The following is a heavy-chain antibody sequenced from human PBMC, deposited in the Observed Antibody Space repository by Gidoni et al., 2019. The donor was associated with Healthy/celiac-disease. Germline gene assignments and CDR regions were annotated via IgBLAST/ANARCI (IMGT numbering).Heavy chain of an antibody. CDR1: GFTFSSYS. J-gene: IGHJ6*02. D-gene: IGHD3-3*01. Sequence: EVQLVESGGGLVKPGGSLRLSCAASGFTFSSYSMNWVRQAPGKGLEWVSSISSSSSYIYYADSVKGRFTISRDNAKNSLYLQMNSLRAEDTAVYYCARDPYYDFWSGYYLVPYGMDVWGQGTTVTVSS. CDR2: ISSSSSYI. V-gene: IGHV3-21*01. CDR3: ARDPYYDFWSGYYLVPYGMDV.